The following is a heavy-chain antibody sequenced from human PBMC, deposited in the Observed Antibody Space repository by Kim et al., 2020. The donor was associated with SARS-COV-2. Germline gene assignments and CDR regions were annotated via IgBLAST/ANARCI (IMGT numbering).Heavy chain of an antibody. V-gene: IGHV1-46*01. D-gene: IGHD1-1*01. CDR2: INAGSGRA. J-gene: IGHJ5*01. Sequence: ASVKVSCKASGYTFTSSWIHWVRQAPGEGLEWMGTINAGSGRALYAQKSQGRVTMTRDTSTSTVYMELNSLRYEDTAIFYCTRELVTTDTKNFDSWGQGTLVTVSS. CDR3: TRELVTTDTKNFDS. CDR1: GYTFTSSW.